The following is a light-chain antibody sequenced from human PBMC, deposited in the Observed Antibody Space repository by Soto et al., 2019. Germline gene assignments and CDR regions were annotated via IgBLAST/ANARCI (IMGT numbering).Light chain of an antibody. CDR2: AAS. J-gene: IGKJ4*01. CDR1: QGISSY. Sequence: DIQLTQSPSFLSASVGDRVTITCRASQGISSYLAWYQQKPGTAPKLLINAASTLQSGVPSRFSGSGSGTEFTLTISSLQPEDFANYYCQQLNSYPFTCGGGAKVEFK. V-gene: IGKV1-9*01. CDR3: QQLNSYPFT.